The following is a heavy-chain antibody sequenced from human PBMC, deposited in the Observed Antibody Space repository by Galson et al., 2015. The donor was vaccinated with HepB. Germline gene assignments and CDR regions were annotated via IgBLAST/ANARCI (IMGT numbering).Heavy chain of an antibody. Sequence: LRLSCAASGFTFSSFLMHWVRQAPGKGLEWVAVIWYDGSYKFYADSVKGRFTISRDNSKNTLDLQLNNLRAEDTAVYYCTRQLLVGGGLDVWGQGTVVTVSS. V-gene: IGHV3-33*01. CDR1: GFTFSSFL. D-gene: IGHD6-13*01. J-gene: IGHJ3*01. CDR2: IWYDGSYK. CDR3: TRQLLVGGGLDV.